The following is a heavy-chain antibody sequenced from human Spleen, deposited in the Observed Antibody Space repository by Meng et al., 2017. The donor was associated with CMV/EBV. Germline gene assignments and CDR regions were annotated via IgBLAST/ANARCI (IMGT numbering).Heavy chain of an antibody. J-gene: IGHJ4*02. CDR1: GYTFTGYH. V-gene: IGHV1-2*02. D-gene: IGHD2-2*01. CDR2: INPKSGGT. Sequence: ASVKVSCKASGYTFTGYHMHWVRQAPGQGFEWMGWINPKSGGTNYAQNFQGRVTLTRDTSVNTAYMELSSLRSEDTAVYYCASLRRDCSSASCHWYFDYWGQGTLVTVSS. CDR3: ASLRRDCSSASCHWYFDY.